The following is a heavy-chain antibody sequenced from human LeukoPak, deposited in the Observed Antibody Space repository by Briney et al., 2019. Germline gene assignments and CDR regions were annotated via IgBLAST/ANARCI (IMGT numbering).Heavy chain of an antibody. CDR3: ARDGYYGSGRPTNWFDP. CDR1: GFTFSSYW. CDR2: IKQDGSEK. D-gene: IGHD3-10*01. J-gene: IGHJ5*02. Sequence: GSLRLSCAASGFTFSSYWMSWVRQAPGKGLEWVANIKQDGSEKYYVDSVKGRFTISRDNAKNSLYLQMNSLRAEDTAVYYCARDGYYGSGRPTNWFDPWGQGTLVTVSS. V-gene: IGHV3-7*01.